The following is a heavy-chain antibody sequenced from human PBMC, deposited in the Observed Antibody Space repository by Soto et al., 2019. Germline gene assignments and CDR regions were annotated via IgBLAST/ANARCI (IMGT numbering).Heavy chain of an antibody. V-gene: IGHV2-5*02. Sequence: QITLKESGPRLVKPTQTLTLTCTFSGFSLSTSGVGVAWIRQPPGKALEWLALIYWDGDKRYSPSLKSRLTVTKATSKNQVVRTMTNMDPVDTASSSCAHRPPHLTSAPLWVDPWGQGTLVTVSS. CDR1: GFSLSTSGVG. CDR3: AHRPPHLTSAPLWVDP. J-gene: IGHJ5*02. CDR2: IYWDGDK. D-gene: IGHD3-16*02.